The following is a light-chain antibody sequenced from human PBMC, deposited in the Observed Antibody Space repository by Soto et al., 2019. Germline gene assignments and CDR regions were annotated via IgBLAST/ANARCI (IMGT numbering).Light chain of an antibody. CDR3: CSYAGSGTNV. CDR1: SSNVGNFNV. V-gene: IGLV2-23*02. CDR2: DVS. J-gene: IGLJ1*01. Sequence: QSVLTQPASVSGSPGQSITISCPGTSSNVGNFNVVSWYRQHPGKAPKVIIYDVSERPSGVSHRFSGAKSGNTASLTISGLQAEDEADYYCCSYAGSGTNVFGTGTKAPS.